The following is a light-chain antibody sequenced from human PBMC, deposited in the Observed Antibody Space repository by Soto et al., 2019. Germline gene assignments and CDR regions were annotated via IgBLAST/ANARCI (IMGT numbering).Light chain of an antibody. CDR3: QQRNYWPGT. Sequence: EIVLTQSPGTLSLSPGERATLSCRASQSVSSSSLAWYQQNPGQAPRLLIYEASSRATGIPDRFSGSGSGTDFTLTISRLEPEDFAVYYCQQRNYWPGTFGQGTKVDIK. V-gene: IGKV3D-20*02. CDR1: QSVSSSS. J-gene: IGKJ1*01. CDR2: EAS.